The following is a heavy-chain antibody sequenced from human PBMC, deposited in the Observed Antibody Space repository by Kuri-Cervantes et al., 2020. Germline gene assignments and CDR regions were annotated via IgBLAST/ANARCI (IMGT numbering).Heavy chain of an antibody. CDR2: INPNRGGT. CDR3: ASSVAARPFVHWIDP. CDR1: GYTFTGYY. J-gene: IGHJ5*02. Sequence: ASVNVSCKASGYTFTGYYMHWVRQAPGQGLEWMGWINPNRGGTNYAQKFQGRVTMTRDTSISTAYLELSRLRSDDTAVYYCASSVAARPFVHWIDPWGQGTLVTVSS. V-gene: IGHV1-2*02. D-gene: IGHD6-6*01.